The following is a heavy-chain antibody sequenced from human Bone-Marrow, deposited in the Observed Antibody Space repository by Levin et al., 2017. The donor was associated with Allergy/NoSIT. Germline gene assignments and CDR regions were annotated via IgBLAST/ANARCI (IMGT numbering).Heavy chain of an antibody. CDR3: ARDRPHSWFDP. CDR2: VNNDGTTT. Sequence: GGSLRLSCAASGFTFSSYWMHLVRQPPVKGLVWVAFVNNDGTTTNYADSVKGRFSISRDNAKNTLYLQMNSLTAEDTAFYYCARDRPHSWFDPWGQGTLVTVSA. V-gene: IGHV3-74*01. CDR1: GFTFSSYW. J-gene: IGHJ5*02. D-gene: IGHD1-14*01.